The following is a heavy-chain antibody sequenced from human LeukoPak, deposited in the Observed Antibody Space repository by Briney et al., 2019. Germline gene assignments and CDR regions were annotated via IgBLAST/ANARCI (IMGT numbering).Heavy chain of an antibody. Sequence: GGSLRLSCAASGFTFSSYAMSWVRQAPGKGLEWVSAISGRGGSTYYADSVKGRFTISRDNSKNTLYLQMNSLRAEDTAVYYCAKELGYCSGGSCPFDYWGQGTLVTVSS. CDR2: ISGRGGST. CDR3: AKELGYCSGGSCPFDY. J-gene: IGHJ4*02. CDR1: GFTFSSYA. V-gene: IGHV3-23*01. D-gene: IGHD2-15*01.